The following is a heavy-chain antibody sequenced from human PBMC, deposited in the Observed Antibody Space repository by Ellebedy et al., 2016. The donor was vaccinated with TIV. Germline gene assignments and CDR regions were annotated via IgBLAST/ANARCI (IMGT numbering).Heavy chain of an antibody. CDR2: IKQDRSEK. CDR1: GFTFSNYW. J-gene: IGHJ4*02. CDR3: ATTLNYGGNCFFDN. Sequence: GESLKISCGASGFTFSNYWMTWVRQAPGKGLEWVANIKQDRSEKYYVDSVKGRFTISRDNAKNSVDLQMNTLRAEDTAVYYCATTLNYGGNCFFDNWGQGTLVTVSS. D-gene: IGHD4-23*01. V-gene: IGHV3-7*01.